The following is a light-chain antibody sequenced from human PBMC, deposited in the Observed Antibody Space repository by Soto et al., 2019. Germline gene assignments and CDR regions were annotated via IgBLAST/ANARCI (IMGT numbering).Light chain of an antibody. J-gene: IGLJ1*01. V-gene: IGLV2-14*01. CDR1: SSDVGGSNY. CDR3: SSYTSSSTYV. Sequence: QSALTQPASVSGSPGQSITISCTGTSSDVGGSNYVSWYQQHPGKAPKLIISDVSYRPSGVSNRFSGSKSGNTASPTISGLQVEDEADYYCSSYTSSSTYVFGTGTKVTVL. CDR2: DVS.